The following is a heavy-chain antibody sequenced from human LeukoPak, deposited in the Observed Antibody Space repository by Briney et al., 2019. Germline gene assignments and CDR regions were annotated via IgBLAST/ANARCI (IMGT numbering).Heavy chain of an antibody. CDR2: SNAGNGNT. V-gene: IGHV1-3*01. D-gene: IGHD5-18*01. Sequence: PGASVKVSCKASGYTFTSYAMHWVRQAPGQRLEWMGWSNAGNGNTKYSQKFQGRVTMTRNTSISTAYMELSSLRSEDTAVYYCASPIQLWSPAFWDYYYGMDVWGQGTTVTVSS. CDR1: GYTFTSYA. J-gene: IGHJ6*02. CDR3: ASPIQLWSPAFWDYYYGMDV.